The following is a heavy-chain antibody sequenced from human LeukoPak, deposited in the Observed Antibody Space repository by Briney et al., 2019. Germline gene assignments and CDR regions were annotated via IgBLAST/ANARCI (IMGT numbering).Heavy chain of an antibody. CDR2: MNPNSGNT. V-gene: IGHV1-8*02. Sequence: GASVKVSCKASGYTFTSYYMHWVRQATGQGLEWMGWMNPNSGNTGYAQKFQGRVTMTRNTSISTAYMELSSLRSEDTAVYYCARGRRLSITMIVVGRGAFDIWGQGTMVTVSS. D-gene: IGHD3-22*01. J-gene: IGHJ3*02. CDR3: ARGRRLSITMIVVGRGAFDI. CDR1: GYTFTSYY.